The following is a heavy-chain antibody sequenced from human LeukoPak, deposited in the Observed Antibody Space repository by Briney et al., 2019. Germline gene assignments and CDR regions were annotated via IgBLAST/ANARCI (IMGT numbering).Heavy chain of an antibody. V-gene: IGHV3-74*01. J-gene: IGHJ2*01. CDR3: ARETTVSREWYFDL. D-gene: IGHD4-17*01. CDR1: GLNIRNYW. Sequence: GGSLRLSCALSGLNIRNYWMHWVRQAPGKGLVWISRMNDDGSGISYADSVKGRFTISRDHAKNTLYLQMNSLRAEDTAVYYCARETTVSREWYFDLWGRGTLVTVAS. CDR2: MNDDGSGI.